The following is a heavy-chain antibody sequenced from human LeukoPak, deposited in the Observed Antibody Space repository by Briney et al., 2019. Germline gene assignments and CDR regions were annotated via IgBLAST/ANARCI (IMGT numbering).Heavy chain of an antibody. Sequence: PSETLSLTCTVSGGSISSGDYYWSWIRQPPGKGLEWIGYIYYSGSTYYKSSLKSRVTISVDTSKNQFSLKLSSVTAADTAVYYCARITGPYDAFDIWGQGTMVTVSS. V-gene: IGHV4-30-4*01. CDR1: GGSISSGDYY. D-gene: IGHD1-20*01. CDR2: IYYSGST. J-gene: IGHJ3*02. CDR3: ARITGPYDAFDI.